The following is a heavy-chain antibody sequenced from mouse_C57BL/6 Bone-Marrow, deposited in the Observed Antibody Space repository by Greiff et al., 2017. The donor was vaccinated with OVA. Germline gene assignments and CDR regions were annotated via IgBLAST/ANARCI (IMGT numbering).Heavy chain of an antibody. V-gene: IGHV5-9*01. J-gene: IGHJ1*03. CDR3: ARRDGSSWYFDV. Sequence: EVKLMESGGGLVKPGGSLKLSCAASGFTFSSYTMSWVRQTPEKRLEWVATISGGGGNTYYPDSVKGRFTISRDNAKNTLYLQMSSLRSEDTALDYCARRDGSSWYFDVGGTGTTVTVSS. D-gene: IGHD1-1*01. CDR1: GFTFSSYT. CDR2: ISGGGGNT.